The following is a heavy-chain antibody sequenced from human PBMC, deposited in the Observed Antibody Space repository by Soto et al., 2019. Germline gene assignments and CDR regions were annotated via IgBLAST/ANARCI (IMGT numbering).Heavy chain of an antibody. V-gene: IGHV1-69*13. CDR2: IIPIFGIA. CDR1: GGTFTSYA. J-gene: IGHJ6*02. CDR3: ARIVDFTESRGMDV. D-gene: IGHD1-26*01. Sequence: ASVKVSCKASGGTFTSYAISWVRQAPGQGLEWMGGIIPIFGIANYAQKFQGRVTITADESTSTAYMELSSLRSEDTAVYFCARIVDFTESRGMDVWGQGTTDTASS.